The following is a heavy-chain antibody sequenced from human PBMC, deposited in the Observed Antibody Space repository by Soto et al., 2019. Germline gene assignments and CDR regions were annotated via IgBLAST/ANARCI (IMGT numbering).Heavy chain of an antibody. V-gene: IGHV1-69*19. CDR3: ARVNRGYSYGLMGWFDP. CDR1: GGTFSSYA. CDR2: IIPIFGTA. D-gene: IGHD5-18*01. Sequence: QVQLVQSGAEVKKPGSSVKVSCTASGGTFSSYAISWVRQAPGQGLEWMGGIIPIFGTANYAQKFQGRVTITADESTSTAYMELSSLRSEDTAVYYCARVNRGYSYGLMGWFDPWGQGTLVTVSS. J-gene: IGHJ5*02.